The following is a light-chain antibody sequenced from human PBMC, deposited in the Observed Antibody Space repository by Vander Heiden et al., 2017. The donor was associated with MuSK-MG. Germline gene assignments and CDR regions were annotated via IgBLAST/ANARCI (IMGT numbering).Light chain of an antibody. Sequence: QSSLTQPASLSGSPGQSITISCPGTSSDLGTYNVVSWYQQHPDKAPKLMIYEDSKRPAGVSNRFSGSKSGNTASLTIFGLQAEDEADYYCCSYARSSTHVAFGGGTRLTVL. V-gene: IGLV2-23*01. J-gene: IGLJ2*01. CDR3: CSYARSSTHVA. CDR1: SSDLGTYNV. CDR2: EDS.